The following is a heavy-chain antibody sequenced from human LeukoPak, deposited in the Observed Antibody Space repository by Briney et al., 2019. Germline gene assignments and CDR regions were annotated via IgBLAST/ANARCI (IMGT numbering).Heavy chain of an antibody. Sequence: ASVKVCCKVSGYTLTELSMHWVRQAPGKRLDWMGGFDPEDGETIYAQKFQGRVTMTEDTSTDTAYMELSSLRSEDTAVYYCATDPYSSGWYHYWGQGTLVTVSS. CDR1: GYTLTELS. D-gene: IGHD6-19*01. CDR3: ATDPYSSGWYHY. V-gene: IGHV1-24*01. CDR2: FDPEDGET. J-gene: IGHJ4*02.